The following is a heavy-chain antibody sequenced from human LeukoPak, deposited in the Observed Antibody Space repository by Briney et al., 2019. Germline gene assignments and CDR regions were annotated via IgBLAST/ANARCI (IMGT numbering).Heavy chain of an antibody. CDR3: ARLSITMVRGVPDY. Sequence: GGSLRLSCAASGFTFSSYAMSWVRQAPGKGLEWVSAISGSGGSTYYADSVKGRFTISRDNAKDTLYPQMNSLRAEDTAVYYCARLSITMVRGVPDYWGQGTLVTVSS. V-gene: IGHV3-23*01. D-gene: IGHD3-10*01. CDR1: GFTFSSYA. J-gene: IGHJ4*02. CDR2: ISGSGGST.